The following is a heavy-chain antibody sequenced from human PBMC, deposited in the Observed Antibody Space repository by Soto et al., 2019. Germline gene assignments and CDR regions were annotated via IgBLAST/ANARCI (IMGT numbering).Heavy chain of an antibody. D-gene: IGHD2-8*01. V-gene: IGHV1-18*04. Sequence: QVQLVQSGAEVKKPGASVKVSCKASGYTFTSYGISWVRQAPGQGLEWMGWISAYNGNTNYAQKLQGRVTMTTDTSTSTAHMELRSLRSDDTTVYYCARDRYCTNGVCYKRYDYWGQGTLVTVSS. CDR1: GYTFTSYG. CDR3: ARDRYCTNGVCYKRYDY. J-gene: IGHJ4*02. CDR2: ISAYNGNT.